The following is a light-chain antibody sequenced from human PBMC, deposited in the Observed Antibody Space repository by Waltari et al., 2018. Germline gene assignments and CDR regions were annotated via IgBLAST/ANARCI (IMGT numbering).Light chain of an antibody. CDR2: VNSDGSH. J-gene: IGLJ3*02. V-gene: IGLV4-69*01. Sequence: QLVLTQSPSASASLGASVKLTCTLSSGHSSKLIASLQQQPGKGPRYLMQVNSDGSHRKGDEIPDRFSGSSSGAERYLTISSLQSEDEADYYCETGGHGTWVFGGGTKLTVL. CDR3: ETGGHGTWV. CDR1: SGHSSKL.